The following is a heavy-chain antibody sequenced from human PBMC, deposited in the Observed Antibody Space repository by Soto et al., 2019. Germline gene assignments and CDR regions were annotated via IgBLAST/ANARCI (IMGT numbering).Heavy chain of an antibody. CDR1: GGTFSRDA. Sequence: QVQLVQSGAEVRKPGASVKVYCKASGGTFSRDAINWVRQAPGQGLEWMGGSITMFGTTNYAQKFKGRVTITADESTSTVYMELNTLRSEDAAVYYCARASIHGSSWYFWFDPWGQGTLVTVSS. V-gene: IGHV1-69*01. J-gene: IGHJ5*01. D-gene: IGHD6-13*01. CDR3: ARASIHGSSWYFWFDP. CDR2: SITMFGTT.